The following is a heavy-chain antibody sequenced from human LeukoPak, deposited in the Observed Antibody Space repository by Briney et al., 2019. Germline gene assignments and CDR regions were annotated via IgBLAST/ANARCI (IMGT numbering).Heavy chain of an antibody. CDR3: ARGSYGSEDPGIDY. V-gene: IGHV3-30*01. Sequence: GGSLRLSCAASGFTFSSYAMHWVRQAPGKGLEWVAVISYDGSNKYYADSVKGRFTISRDNFKNTLYLQMNSLRAEDTAVYYCARGSYGSEDPGIDYWGQGTLVTVSS. D-gene: IGHD3-10*01. J-gene: IGHJ4*02. CDR1: GFTFSSYA. CDR2: ISYDGSNK.